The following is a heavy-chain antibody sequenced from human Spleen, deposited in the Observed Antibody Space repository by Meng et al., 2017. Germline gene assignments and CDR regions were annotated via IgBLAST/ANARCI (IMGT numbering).Heavy chain of an antibody. CDR3: ARLDTTSSGDYYYGLEV. CDR1: GYSFISYW. Sequence: KVSCKASGYSFISYWIAWVRQMPGKGLEWMGIIYPSDSDTRYSPSFQGQVTISADKSSSTAYLQWSSLKASDSAKYYCARLDTTSSGDYYYGLEVWGQGTSVTVSS. V-gene: IGHV5-51*01. CDR2: IYPSDSDT. J-gene: IGHJ6*02. D-gene: IGHD6-6*01.